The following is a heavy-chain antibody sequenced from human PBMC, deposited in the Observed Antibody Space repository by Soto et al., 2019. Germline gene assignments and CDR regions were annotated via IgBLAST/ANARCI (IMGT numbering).Heavy chain of an antibody. Sequence: SETLSLTCAVSGGSISSGGYSWSWIRQPPGKGLEWIGYIYHSGSTYYNPSLKSRVTISVDTSKNRFSLKLISVTTADTAVYFCAREGNLGRWIQPLDSWGQGTLVTVSS. CDR1: GGSISSGGYS. D-gene: IGHD2-2*03. V-gene: IGHV4-30-2*01. J-gene: IGHJ4*02. CDR2: IYHSGST. CDR3: AREGNLGRWIQPLDS.